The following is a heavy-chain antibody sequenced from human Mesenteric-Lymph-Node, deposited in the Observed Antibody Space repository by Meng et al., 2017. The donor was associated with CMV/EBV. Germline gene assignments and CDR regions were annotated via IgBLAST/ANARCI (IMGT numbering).Heavy chain of an antibody. Sequence: GESLKISCAASGFTFSSYGMHWVRQAPGKGLEWVTFIQYDGSNEYYAGSVKGRFTISRDNSKNTLYLQMSSLGAEDTAVYYCAKSGGRGVITPLLAFDYWGQGTLVTVSS. CDR2: IQYDGSNE. D-gene: IGHD3-10*01. J-gene: IGHJ4*02. V-gene: IGHV3-30*02. CDR1: GFTFSSYG. CDR3: AKSGGRGVITPLLAFDY.